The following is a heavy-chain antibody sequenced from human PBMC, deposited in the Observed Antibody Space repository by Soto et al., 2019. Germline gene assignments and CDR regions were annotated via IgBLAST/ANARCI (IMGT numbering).Heavy chain of an antibody. CDR2: TYYRSKWYN. Sequence: SQTLSLTCAISGDSVSSNSAAWNWIRQSPSRGLEWLGRTYYRSKWYNDYAVSVKSRITINPDTSKNQFSLKLSSVTAADTAVYYCARGGYYDSSGPRGAFDIWGQGTMVTVSS. D-gene: IGHD3-22*01. J-gene: IGHJ3*02. V-gene: IGHV6-1*01. CDR1: GDSVSSNSAA. CDR3: ARGGYYDSSGPRGAFDI.